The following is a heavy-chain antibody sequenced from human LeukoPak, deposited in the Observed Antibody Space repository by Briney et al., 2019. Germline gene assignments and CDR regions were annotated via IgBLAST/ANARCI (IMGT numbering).Heavy chain of an antibody. CDR1: GGSISSYY. J-gene: IGHJ4*02. V-gene: IGHV4-59*01. Sequence: SETLSLTCTVSGGSISSYYWSWIRRPPGKGLEWIGYIYYSGSTNYNPSLKSRVTISVDTSKNQFSLKLSSVTAADTAVYYCARAIPTYYDILTGYGGLDYWGQGTLVTVSS. D-gene: IGHD3-9*01. CDR2: IYYSGST. CDR3: ARAIPTYYDILTGYGGLDY.